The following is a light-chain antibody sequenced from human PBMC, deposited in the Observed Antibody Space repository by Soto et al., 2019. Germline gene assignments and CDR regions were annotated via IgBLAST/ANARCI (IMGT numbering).Light chain of an antibody. V-gene: IGKV3-15*01. J-gene: IGKJ1*01. CDR2: AAS. CDR3: QQYTNWPPWT. Sequence: EIVVTQSPATLSVSPGERATLSCRASQSVSSDLAWYQQKPGQAPRLLIYAASNRATGIPARFSGSGSGTEFTLTISSRQSEDFAVYYCQQYTNWPPWTFGQGTKVEI. CDR1: QSVSSD.